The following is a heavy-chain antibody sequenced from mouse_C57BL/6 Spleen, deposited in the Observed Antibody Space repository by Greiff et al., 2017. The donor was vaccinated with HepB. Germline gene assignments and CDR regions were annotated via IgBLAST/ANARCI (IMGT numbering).Heavy chain of an antibody. Sequence: VQLQQSGPELVKPGASVKISCTASGYTFTDYYMNWVKQSHGKSLEWIGDINPNNGGTSYNQKFKGKVTLTVDKSSSTAYMELRSLTSEDSAVYYCASYYGNYYALGYWGQGTSVTVSS. V-gene: IGHV1-26*01. D-gene: IGHD2-1*01. CDR1: GYTFTDYY. J-gene: IGHJ4*01. CDR3: ASYYGNYYALGY. CDR2: INPNNGGT.